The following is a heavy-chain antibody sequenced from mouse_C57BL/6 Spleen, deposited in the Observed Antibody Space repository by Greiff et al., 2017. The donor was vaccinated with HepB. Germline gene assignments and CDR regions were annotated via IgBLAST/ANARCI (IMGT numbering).Heavy chain of an antibody. CDR3: ARTHYYGSRGGYFDY. D-gene: IGHD1-1*01. J-gene: IGHJ2*01. Sequence: EVMLVESGGGLVKPGGSLKLSCAASGFTFSDYGMHWVRQAPEKGLEWVAYISSGSSTIYYADKVKGRFTISRDNAKNTLFLQMTSLRSEDTAMYYCARTHYYGSRGGYFDYWGQGTTLTVSS. CDR2: ISSGSSTI. CDR1: GFTFSDYG. V-gene: IGHV5-17*01.